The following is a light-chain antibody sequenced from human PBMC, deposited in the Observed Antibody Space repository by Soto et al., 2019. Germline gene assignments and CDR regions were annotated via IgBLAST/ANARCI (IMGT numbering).Light chain of an antibody. CDR2: AAS. Sequence: AIQMTQSPSSLSASVGDRVTITCRASQGIRNDVGWYQQKPGKAPKLLISAASSLQSGVPSRFSGSGSGTDFTLTISSLQPEDFATYYCLQDYTYPLTFGGGTKVEIK. CDR3: LQDYTYPLT. J-gene: IGKJ4*01. V-gene: IGKV1-6*01. CDR1: QGIRND.